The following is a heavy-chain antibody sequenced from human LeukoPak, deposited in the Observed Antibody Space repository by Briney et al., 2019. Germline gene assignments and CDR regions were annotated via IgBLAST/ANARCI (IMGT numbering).Heavy chain of an antibody. Sequence: ASETLSLTCAVYGGSFSGYYWSWIRQPPGKGLEWIGEINHSGSTNYNPSLKSRVTISVDTSKNQFSLKLSSVTAADTAVYYCARGPDDYSGYDLEDRAFDIWGQGTMVTVSS. CDR1: GGSFSGYY. D-gene: IGHD5-12*01. V-gene: IGHV4-34*01. J-gene: IGHJ3*02. CDR3: ARGPDDYSGYDLEDRAFDI. CDR2: INHSGST.